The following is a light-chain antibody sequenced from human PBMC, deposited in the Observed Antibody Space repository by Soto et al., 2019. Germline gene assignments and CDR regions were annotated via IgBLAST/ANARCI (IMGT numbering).Light chain of an antibody. Sequence: DIRMTQSPSSLSASVGDRVTISCRASQDITLYLAWYQQKPGKSPNLLIYAASTLQSGVPSRFSGSGSGTDFTLTISSLQPEHVATYFCQNYNSYSEAFGQGTKVELK. CDR3: QNYNSYSEA. J-gene: IGKJ1*01. V-gene: IGKV1-27*01. CDR2: AAS. CDR1: QDITLY.